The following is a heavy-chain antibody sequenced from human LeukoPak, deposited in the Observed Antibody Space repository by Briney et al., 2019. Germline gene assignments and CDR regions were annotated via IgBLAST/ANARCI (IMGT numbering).Heavy chain of an antibody. CDR2: ISWNSGSM. V-gene: IGHV3-9*01. J-gene: IGHJ5*02. CDR1: AFTFNTYW. Sequence: GGSLRLSCAASAFTFNTYWMHWVRQAPGKGLEWVSCISWNSGSMGYADSVKGRFTISRDNAKNSLYLQMNSLRVEDTALYYCAKDQGHFYDSSGYPTAWGQGTLVTVSS. D-gene: IGHD3-22*01. CDR3: AKDQGHFYDSSGYPTA.